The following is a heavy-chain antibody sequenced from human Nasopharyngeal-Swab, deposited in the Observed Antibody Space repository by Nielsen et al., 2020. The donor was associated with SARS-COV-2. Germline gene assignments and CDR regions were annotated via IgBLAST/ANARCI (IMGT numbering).Heavy chain of an antibody. Sequence: WIRQPPGKGLEWIGEINHSGSTNYNPSLKSRATISVDTSKNQFSLKLSSVTAADTAVYYCARHADSSGGWYFDYWGQGTLVTVSS. D-gene: IGHD6-25*01. CDR2: INHSGST. CDR3: ARHADSSGGWYFDY. J-gene: IGHJ4*02. V-gene: IGHV4-34*01.